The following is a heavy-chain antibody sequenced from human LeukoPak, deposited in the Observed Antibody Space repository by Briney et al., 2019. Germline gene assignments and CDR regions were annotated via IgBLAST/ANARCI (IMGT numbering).Heavy chain of an antibody. Sequence: GESLKISCKTSGYTFTSYWIGWVRQTPEKGLECMGVIFPRDSDVRYSPSFQGQVTISANRSTNTAYLHWGSLKASDSAMYYCVRSLPGTLLRGYGMDVWGPGTTVTVS. J-gene: IGHJ6*02. CDR1: GYTFTSYW. D-gene: IGHD3-10*01. CDR2: IFPRDSDV. CDR3: VRSLPGTLLRGYGMDV. V-gene: IGHV5-51*01.